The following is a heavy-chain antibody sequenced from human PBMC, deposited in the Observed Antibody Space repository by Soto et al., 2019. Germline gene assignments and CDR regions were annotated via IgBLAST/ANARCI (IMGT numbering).Heavy chain of an antibody. Sequence: QAQLVESGGGVVQPGRSLRLSCAASRFPFSSYRMHWVRQAPGKRLEWVAVISYDGSNKYYADSVKGRFTISRDNSKTTLNLQMNSLRAEDTAVYYCAKDTIAVAPTLDCWGQGTLVTVSS. J-gene: IGHJ4*02. CDR2: ISYDGSNK. CDR3: AKDTIAVAPTLDC. CDR1: RFPFSSYR. V-gene: IGHV3-30*18. D-gene: IGHD6-19*01.